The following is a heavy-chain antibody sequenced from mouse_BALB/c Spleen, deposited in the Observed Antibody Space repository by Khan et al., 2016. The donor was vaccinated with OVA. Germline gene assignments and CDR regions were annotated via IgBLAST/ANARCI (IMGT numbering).Heavy chain of an antibody. CDR3: VRDRAYHRNKGWFAY. Sequence: QVQLKESGAELARPGASVKMSCKASGYTFTSYTIHWIKKRPGQGLEWIGYINPSNGYTNYNQKFKDKATLTTDKSSTTAYLQLSSLTSDDSAVYNCVRDRAYHRNKGWFAYWGQGTLVTVSA. V-gene: IGHV1-4*01. CDR1: GYTFTSYT. D-gene: IGHD2-14*01. J-gene: IGHJ3*01. CDR2: INPSNGYT.